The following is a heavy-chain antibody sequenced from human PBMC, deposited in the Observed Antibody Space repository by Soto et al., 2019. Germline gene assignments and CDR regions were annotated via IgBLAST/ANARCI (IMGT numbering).Heavy chain of an antibody. V-gene: IGHV3-66*01. J-gene: IGHJ6*03. CDR3: ARDPYYYYMDV. Sequence: EVQLVESGGGLVQPGGSLRLSCAASGFTVSSNYMSWVRQAPGKGLEWVSVIYSGGSTYYADSVKGRFTISRDNSKNTLYLQMNILRAEDTAVYYCARDPYYYYMDVWGKGTTVTVSS. CDR2: IYSGGST. CDR1: GFTVSSNY.